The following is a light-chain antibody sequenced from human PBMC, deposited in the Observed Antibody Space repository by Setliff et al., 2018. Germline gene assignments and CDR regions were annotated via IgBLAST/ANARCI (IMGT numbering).Light chain of an antibody. V-gene: IGKV4-1*01. CDR3: QQYYSTPLT. Sequence: DIVMTQSPDSLAVSLGERATINCKSSQTVLFSSNNKNYLAWYQQKSGQPPKLLFYWASTRESGVPDRFSGSGSGTDFTLTINSLQAEDVAVYYCQQYYSTPLTFGGGTKV. CDR2: WAS. CDR1: QTVLFSSNNKNY. J-gene: IGKJ4*01.